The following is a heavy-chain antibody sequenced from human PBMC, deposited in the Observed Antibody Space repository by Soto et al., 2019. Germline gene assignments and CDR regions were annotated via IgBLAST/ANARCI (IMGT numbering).Heavy chain of an antibody. CDR1: GGSISSYY. D-gene: IGHD6-19*01. CDR2: IYYSGST. Sequence: SETLSLTCTVSGGSISSYYWSWIRQPPGKGLEWIGYIYYSGSTNYNPSLKSRVTISVDKSKNQFSLKLSSVTAADTAVYYCARVAVAPTSVDYSGQGTLRTLSS. J-gene: IGHJ4*02. CDR3: ARVAVAPTSVDY. V-gene: IGHV4-59*12.